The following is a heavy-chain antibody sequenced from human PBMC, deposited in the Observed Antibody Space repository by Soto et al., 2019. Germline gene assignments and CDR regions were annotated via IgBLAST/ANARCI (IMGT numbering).Heavy chain of an antibody. V-gene: IGHV3-15*01. CDR1: GFTFSNAW. CDR3: TTDGIFGDYFDY. CDR2: IKSKTGGGTT. Sequence: PGGSLRLSCAASGFTFSNAWMSWVRQAPGKGLEWVGRIKSKTGGGTTDYAAPVKGRFTISRDDSKNTLYLQMNSLKTEDTAVYYCTTDGIFGDYFDYWGQGTLVTVSS. D-gene: IGHD3-3*02. J-gene: IGHJ4*02.